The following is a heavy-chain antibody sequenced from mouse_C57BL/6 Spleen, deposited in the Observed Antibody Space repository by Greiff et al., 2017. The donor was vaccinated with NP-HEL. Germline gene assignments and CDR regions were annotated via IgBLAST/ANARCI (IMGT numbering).Heavy chain of an antibody. J-gene: IGHJ3*01. Sequence: EVMLVESEGGLVQPGSSMKLSCTASGFTFSDYYMAWVRQVPEKGLEWVANINYDGSSTYYLDSLKSRFIISRDNAKNILYLQMSSLKSEDTATYYCARGGREFAYWGQGTLVTVSA. D-gene: IGHD3-3*01. CDR2: INYDGSST. CDR3: ARGGREFAY. CDR1: GFTFSDYY. V-gene: IGHV5-16*01.